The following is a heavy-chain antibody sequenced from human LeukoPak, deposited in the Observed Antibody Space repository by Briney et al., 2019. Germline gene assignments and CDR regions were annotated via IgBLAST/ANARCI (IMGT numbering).Heavy chain of an antibody. J-gene: IGHJ4*02. D-gene: IGHD6-6*01. Sequence: GGSLMLSCAASGFTFSIYAMSWVRQAPGKGLDWVSAITDSGCDTYHADSVKGRLTISRDNSKNTLYLQMNSLRVEDTAVYYCAKGSSSSRPYYFDFWGQGTLVTVSS. CDR1: GFTFSIYA. CDR2: ITDSGCDT. V-gene: IGHV3-23*01. CDR3: AKGSSSSRPYYFDF.